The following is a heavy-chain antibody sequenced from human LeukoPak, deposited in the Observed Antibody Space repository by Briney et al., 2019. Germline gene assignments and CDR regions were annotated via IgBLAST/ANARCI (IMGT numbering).Heavy chain of an antibody. J-gene: IGHJ4*02. V-gene: IGHV4-39*01. CDR2: IYYSGST. Sequence: SETLFLTCTVSSDSIYSSNYYWGWIRQPPGKGLEWIGSIYYSGSTYYNSSLKSRVTISVDTSKNQFSLKLSSLTAADTAVYYCARAAYCGGDCYLFDYWGQGTLVTVFS. CDR1: SDSIYSSNYY. D-gene: IGHD2-21*02. CDR3: ARAAYCGGDCYLFDY.